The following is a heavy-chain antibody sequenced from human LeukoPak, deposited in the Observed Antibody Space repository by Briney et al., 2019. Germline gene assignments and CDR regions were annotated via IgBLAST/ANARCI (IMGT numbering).Heavy chain of an antibody. CDR3: ARDRGVPGPGNALDI. V-gene: IGHV1-2*06. CDR1: GYTFTNYH. Sequence: ASVKVSCKASGYTFTNYHMHWVRQAPGQGLEWLGLGKPKSGDSDLVQKFRRRVTVTTDVSTTTIHMELSNLRSDDTAVYYCARDRGVPGPGNALDIWGQGTMVTVSS. J-gene: IGHJ3*02. D-gene: IGHD2-8*01. CDR2: GKPKSGDS.